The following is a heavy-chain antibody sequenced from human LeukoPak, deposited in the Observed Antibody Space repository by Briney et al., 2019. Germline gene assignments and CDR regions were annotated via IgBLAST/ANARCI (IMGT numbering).Heavy chain of an antibody. V-gene: IGHV3-11*04. CDR2: ISSSGSTR. CDR1: GFTFSDYY. CDR3: AREGRRTYDDFDY. J-gene: IGHJ4*02. Sequence: GSLRLSCAASGFTFSDYYMSWIRQAPGKGLEWVSYISSSGSTRYYADSVQGRFTISRDNAKNSLYLQMSSLRAEDKAVYYCAREGRRTYDDFDYWGQGTLVTVSS. D-gene: IGHD5-12*01.